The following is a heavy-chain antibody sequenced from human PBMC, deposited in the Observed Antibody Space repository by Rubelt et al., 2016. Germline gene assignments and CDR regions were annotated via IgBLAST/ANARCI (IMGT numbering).Heavy chain of an antibody. Sequence: GLEWMGIINPSGGSTSYAQKFQGRVTMTRDTSTSTAYMELRSLRSDDTAVYYCASCSSRGDPLDYWGQGTLVTVSS. D-gene: IGHD2-21*02. V-gene: IGHV1-46*01. CDR2: INPSGGST. J-gene: IGHJ4*02. CDR3: ASCSSRGDPLDY.